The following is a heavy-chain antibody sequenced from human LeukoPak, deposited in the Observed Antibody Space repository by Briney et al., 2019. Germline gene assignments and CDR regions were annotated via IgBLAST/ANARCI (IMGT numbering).Heavy chain of an antibody. CDR2: ISSSGSTI. CDR1: GFTFSSYE. Sequence: GGSLRLSCAAPGFTFSSYEMNWVRQAPGKGLEWVSYISSSGSTIYYADSVKGRFTISRDNAKNSLYLQMNSLRAEDTAVYYCARDLHRGGFDYWGQGTLVTVSS. CDR3: ARDLHRGGFDY. J-gene: IGHJ4*02. D-gene: IGHD2-15*01. V-gene: IGHV3-48*03.